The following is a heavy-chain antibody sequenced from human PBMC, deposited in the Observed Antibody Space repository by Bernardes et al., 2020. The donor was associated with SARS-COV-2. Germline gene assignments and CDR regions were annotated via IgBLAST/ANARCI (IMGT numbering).Heavy chain of an antibody. CDR2: IKQDGSEK. CDR1: GFTFSSYW. CDR3: ARDSRYNNDQYYYYGMDV. V-gene: IGHV3-7*01. D-gene: IGHD1-1*01. Sequence: GGSLRLSCAASGFTFSSYWMSWVRQAPGKGLEWVANIKQDGSEKYYVDSVKGRFTISRDNAKNSLYLQMNSLRAEDTAVYYCARDSRYNNDQYYYYGMDVWGQGTTVTVSS. J-gene: IGHJ6*02.